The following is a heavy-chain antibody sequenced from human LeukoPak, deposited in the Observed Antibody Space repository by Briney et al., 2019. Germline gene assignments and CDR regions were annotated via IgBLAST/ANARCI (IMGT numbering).Heavy chain of an antibody. CDR2: INPNSGGT. D-gene: IGHD2-2*01. CDR1: GYTFTGYY. CDR3: AREGCSSTSCYWFDP. V-gene: IGHV1-2*02. Sequence: ASVKVSCKASGYTFTGYYMHWVRQAPGQGLEWMGWINPNSGGTNYAQKFQDRGTMTRDTSINTAYMELTRLRSDDTAVYYCAREGCSSTSCYWFDPWGQGTLVTASS. J-gene: IGHJ5*02.